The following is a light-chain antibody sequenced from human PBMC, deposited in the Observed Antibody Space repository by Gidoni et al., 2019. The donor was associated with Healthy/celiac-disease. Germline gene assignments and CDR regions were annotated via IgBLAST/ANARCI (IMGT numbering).Light chain of an antibody. CDR2: GAS. V-gene: IGKV3-20*01. J-gene: IGKJ1*01. CDR1: QSVSTSY. CDR3: QQYGSSCT. Sequence: IVLTQSPGTLSLSPGERATLSCRASQSVSTSYLAWYQQKPGQSPRLLLSGASSRATGIPDWFSGSGSGTDFPLTISRLQPEDFAVYYCQQYGSSCTFGQGTKVEIK.